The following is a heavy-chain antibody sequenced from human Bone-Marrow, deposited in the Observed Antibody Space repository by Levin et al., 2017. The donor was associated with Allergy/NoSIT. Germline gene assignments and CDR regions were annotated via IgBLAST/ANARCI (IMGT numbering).Heavy chain of an antibody. V-gene: IGHV3-30*03. CDR3: ARSGLGGIYFHYGIDV. D-gene: IGHD3-3*01. CDR1: GLTFSNYA. Sequence: PGGSLRLSCAASGLTFSNYAMHWVRQAPGKGLEWVALISDDGSKNYYANSVKGRFTISRDNSKNTLYLQMNSLRAEDTAVFYCARSGLGGIYFHYGIDVWGQGTTVTVS. CDR2: ISDDGSKN. J-gene: IGHJ6*02.